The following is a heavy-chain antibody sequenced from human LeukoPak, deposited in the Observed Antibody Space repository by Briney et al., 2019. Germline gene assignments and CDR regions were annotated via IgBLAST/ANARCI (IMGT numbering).Heavy chain of an antibody. Sequence: PSETLSLTCNVSGGSISSSSYHWGWIRQPPGKGLEWIGSIYYSGSTYYNSSLKSRVTISVDTSKNQFSLKLSSVTAADTAVYYCARQHGGTTTGYYYYMDVWGKGTTVTVSS. J-gene: IGHJ6*03. CDR2: IYYSGST. CDR1: GGSISSSSYH. V-gene: IGHV4-39*01. D-gene: IGHD1-1*01. CDR3: ARQHGGTTTGYYYYMDV.